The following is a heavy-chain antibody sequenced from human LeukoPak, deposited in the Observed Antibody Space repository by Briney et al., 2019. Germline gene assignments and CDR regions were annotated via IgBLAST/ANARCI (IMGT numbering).Heavy chain of an antibody. J-gene: IGHJ4*02. D-gene: IGHD3-22*01. CDR2: IYTNTGNP. CDR1: GYTFPGHH. V-gene: IGHV7-4-1*02. CDR3: ARDGGSSYYYHDY. Sequence: ASVKVSCKASGYTFPGHHIHWVRQAPGQGLEWMGWIYTNTGNPTYAQGFTGRFVFSLDTSVSTAYLQISSLKAEDTAVYYCARDGGSSYYYHDYWGQGTLVTVSS.